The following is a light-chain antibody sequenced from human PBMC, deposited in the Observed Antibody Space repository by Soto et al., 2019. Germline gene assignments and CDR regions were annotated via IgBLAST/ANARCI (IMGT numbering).Light chain of an antibody. Sequence: IQLTQSPSSLSASVGDRVTITCRASQGISSYLAWYQQKPGKAPKLLIYAASTLQSGVPSRFSGSGSGTDFTLTIRSLQPEDFATYYCQQLNSYPNTFGQGIRREIK. CDR2: AAS. V-gene: IGKV1-9*01. CDR3: QQLNSYPNT. CDR1: QGISSY. J-gene: IGKJ5*01.